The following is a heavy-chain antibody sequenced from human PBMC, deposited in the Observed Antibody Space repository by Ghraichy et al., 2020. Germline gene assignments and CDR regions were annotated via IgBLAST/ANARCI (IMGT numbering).Heavy chain of an antibody. CDR3: AAYYDFWSGYSY. CDR2: IYYSGST. CDR1: GGSISSYY. V-gene: IGHV4-59*01. D-gene: IGHD3-3*01. Sequence: SETLSLTCTVSGGSISSYYWSWIRQPPGKGLEWIGYIYYSGSTNYNPSLKSRVTISVDTSKNQFSLKLSSVTAADTAVYYCAAYYDFWSGYSYWGQGTLVTVSS. J-gene: IGHJ4*02.